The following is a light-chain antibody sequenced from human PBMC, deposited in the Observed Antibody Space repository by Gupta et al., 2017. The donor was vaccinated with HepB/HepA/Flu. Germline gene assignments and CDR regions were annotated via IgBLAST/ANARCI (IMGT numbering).Light chain of an antibody. J-gene: IGKJ3*01. CDR1: QSLLHSNGYNY. Sequence: IVMTQSPLSLPVTPGEPDSISCRSSQSLLHSNGYNYLDWYLQKPGQSPQLLIYLGSNRASGVPDRFSGSGSGTDFTLKISRVEAEDVGVYYCMQALQTPFTFGPGTKVDIK. V-gene: IGKV2-28*01. CDR2: LGS. CDR3: MQALQTPFT.